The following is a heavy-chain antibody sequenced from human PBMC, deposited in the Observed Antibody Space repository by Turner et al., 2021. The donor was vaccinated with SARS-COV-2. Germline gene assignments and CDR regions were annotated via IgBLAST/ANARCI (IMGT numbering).Heavy chain of an antibody. CDR3: ARLDYDFWSGYYTGWFDP. CDR1: GFNFSNFV. Sequence: VQLVESGGGLVKSGGSLRLSCAVSGFNFSNFVMSWVRQAPGKGLEWIGSMYYSGSTYYNPSLKSRVTISVDTSKNQFSLKLSSVTAADTAVYYCARLDYDFWSGYYTGWFDPWGQGTLVTVSS. J-gene: IGHJ5*02. CDR2: MYYSGST. V-gene: IGHV4-59*05. D-gene: IGHD3-3*01.